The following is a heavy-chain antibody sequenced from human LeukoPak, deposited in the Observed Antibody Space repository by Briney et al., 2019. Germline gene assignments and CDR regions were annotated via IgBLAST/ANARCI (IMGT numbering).Heavy chain of an antibody. CDR3: ARGAYNWNHYDY. V-gene: IGHV3-13*01. CDR2: IGTAGDT. D-gene: IGHD1-20*01. J-gene: IGHJ4*02. CDR1: GFTFSSYD. Sequence: GGSLRLSCAASGFTFSSYDMHWVRQATGKGLEWVSAIGTAGDTYYPGSVKGRFTISRENAKNSLYLQMNSLRAEDTAVYYCARGAYNWNHYDYWDQGTLVTVSS.